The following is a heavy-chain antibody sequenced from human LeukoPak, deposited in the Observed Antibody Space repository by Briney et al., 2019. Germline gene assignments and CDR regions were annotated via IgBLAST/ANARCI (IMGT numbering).Heavy chain of an antibody. CDR3: ARENDYGDYYYYYYMDV. CDR2: IYYSGST. V-gene: IGHV4-59*12. CDR1: GGSISSYY. J-gene: IGHJ6*03. D-gene: IGHD4-17*01. Sequence: SETLSLTCTVSGGSISSYYCSWIRQPPGKGLEWIGYIYYSGSTNYKPSLKSRVTISVDTSKNQFSLKLSSVTAADTAVYYCARENDYGDYYYYYYMDVWGKGTTVTVSS.